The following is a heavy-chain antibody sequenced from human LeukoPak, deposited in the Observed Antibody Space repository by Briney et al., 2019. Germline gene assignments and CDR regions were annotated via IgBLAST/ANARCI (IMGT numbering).Heavy chain of an antibody. J-gene: IGHJ4*02. CDR2: INSDGSST. Sequence: GGSLRLSCAASGFTFSSYWMHWVRQAPGKGLVWVSRINSDGSSTSYADSVKGRFTISRDNAKNTLYLQMNSLRAEDTAVYYCARLIAAAGTDYWGQGTLVTVSS. CDR1: GFTFSSYW. D-gene: IGHD6-13*01. V-gene: IGHV3-74*01. CDR3: ARLIAAAGTDY.